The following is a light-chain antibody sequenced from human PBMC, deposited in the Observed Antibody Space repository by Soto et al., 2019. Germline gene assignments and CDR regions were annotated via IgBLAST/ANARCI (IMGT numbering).Light chain of an antibody. V-gene: IGLV2-23*01. CDR2: EGS. J-gene: IGLJ1*01. CDR1: SSDIGSYNL. CDR3: CSYAGSSTS. Sequence: QSALTQPASVSGSHGQSITISCTGTSSDIGSYNLVSWYQQHPGKAPKLMIYEGSKRPSGVSNRFSGSKSGNTASLTISGLQAEDEADYYCCSYAGSSTSFGTGTKLTVL.